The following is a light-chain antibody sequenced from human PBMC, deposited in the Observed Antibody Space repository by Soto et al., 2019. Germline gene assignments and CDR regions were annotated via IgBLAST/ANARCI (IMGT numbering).Light chain of an antibody. CDR1: SSNIGAGYD. J-gene: IGLJ1*01. CDR2: GTN. CDR3: QTYDNSLLGESV. V-gene: IGLV1-40*01. Sequence: QSVLSQPPSVSGAPGQSVTISCTGSSSNIGAGYDVHWYQQHPETAPKLLISGTNNRPSGVPDRSSASKSGTSASLAITGVQAKDEAHYYCQTYDNSLLGESVFGSGTKVTVL.